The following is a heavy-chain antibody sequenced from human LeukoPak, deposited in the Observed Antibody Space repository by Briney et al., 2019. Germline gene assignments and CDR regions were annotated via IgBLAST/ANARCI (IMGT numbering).Heavy chain of an antibody. CDR3: ARQPVGSLEYMDV. V-gene: IGHV3-30*02. CDR1: GFTFSSYG. Sequence: PGGSLRLSCAASGFTFSSYGMHWVRQAPGKGLEWVAFIRYDGSNKYYADSVKGRFTISRDNSKNTLYLQMGSLRAEDMAVYYCARQPVGSLEYMDVWGKGTTVTVSS. J-gene: IGHJ6*03. D-gene: IGHD1-1*01. CDR2: IRYDGSNK.